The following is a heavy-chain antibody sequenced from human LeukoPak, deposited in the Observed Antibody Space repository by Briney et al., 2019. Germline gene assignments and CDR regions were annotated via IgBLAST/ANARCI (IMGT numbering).Heavy chain of an antibody. CDR1: GFTFSSYC. D-gene: IGHD3-16*01. Sequence: GRSLRLSCAASGFTFSSYCMHWVRHAPGKGLVWVSRISSDGSSTSYADSVKGRFTISRDNAKNTLYLQMNSLRAEDTAVYYCARTSDYWGQGTLVTVSS. CDR2: ISSDGSST. J-gene: IGHJ4*02. CDR3: ARTSDY. V-gene: IGHV3-74*01.